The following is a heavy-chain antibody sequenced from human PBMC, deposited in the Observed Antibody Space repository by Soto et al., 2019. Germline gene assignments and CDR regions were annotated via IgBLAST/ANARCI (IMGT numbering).Heavy chain of an antibody. CDR2: IYYSGST. Sequence: PSETLFLTGTVSGGSISRYYWSWIRQPPGKGLEWIGYIYYSGSTNYNPSLKSRVTISVDTSKNQFSLKLSSVTAADTAVYYCASVKTIFGVVGWRSAYMDVWGKGTTVTVSS. J-gene: IGHJ6*03. CDR3: ASVKTIFGVVGWRSAYMDV. CDR1: GGSISRYY. D-gene: IGHD3-3*01. V-gene: IGHV4-59*08.